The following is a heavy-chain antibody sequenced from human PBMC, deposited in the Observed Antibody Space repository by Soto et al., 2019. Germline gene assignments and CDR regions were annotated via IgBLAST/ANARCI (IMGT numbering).Heavy chain of an antibody. Sequence: ASVKVSCKASGGTFSSYAISWVRQAPGQGLEWMGGIIPIFGTANYAQKFQGRVTITADESTSTAYMELSSLSSEDTAGYYSARDPTDYGDTQPYFYYDDYMDDWGKGTTVTVSS. CDR3: ARDPTDYGDTQPYFYYDDYMDD. CDR1: GGTFSSYA. J-gene: IGHJ6*03. V-gene: IGHV1-69*13. CDR2: IIPIFGTA. D-gene: IGHD4-17*01.